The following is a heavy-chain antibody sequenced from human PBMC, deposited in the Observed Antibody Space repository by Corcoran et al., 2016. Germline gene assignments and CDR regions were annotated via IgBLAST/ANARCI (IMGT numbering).Heavy chain of an antibody. J-gene: IGHJ4*02. CDR2: IKSKSDGGTT. CDR1: GFTFSNAW. D-gene: IGHD2-21*01. CDR3: TTEVKAY. Sequence: EVQLVESGGGLVKPGGSLRLSCAASGFTFSNAWLSWVRQAPGKGLEWVGSIKSKSDGGTTDYAAPVNGRFTISRDDSKNTLYLQMNSLKTEDTAVYYCTTEVKAYWGQGTLVTVSS. V-gene: IGHV3-15*01.